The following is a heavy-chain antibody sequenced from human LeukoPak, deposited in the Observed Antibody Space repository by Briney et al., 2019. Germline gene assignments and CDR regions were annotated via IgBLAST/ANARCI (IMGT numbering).Heavy chain of an antibody. CDR1: GFTVSSNY. Sequence: PGGSLRLSCAASGFTVSSNYMSWVRQAPGKGLEWVSLIYSDDDTYYADSVKGRFTISRDNSKSTLYLQMNSLRTEDTAVYYCAREGYYDISGTSRAFDIWGQGTMVTVSS. V-gene: IGHV3-66*02. CDR3: AREGYYDISGTSRAFDI. D-gene: IGHD3-22*01. J-gene: IGHJ3*02. CDR2: IYSDDDT.